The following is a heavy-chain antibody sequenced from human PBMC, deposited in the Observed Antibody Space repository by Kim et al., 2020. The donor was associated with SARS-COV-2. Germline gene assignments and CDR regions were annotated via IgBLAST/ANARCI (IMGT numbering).Heavy chain of an antibody. CDR3: ARGGRWTYYYDSSGYTQFDY. D-gene: IGHD3-22*01. Sequence: RFTIARDNSQNTLYLQMNSLRAEDTAVYYCARGGRWTYYYDSSGYTQFDYWGQGTLVTVSS. V-gene: IGHV3-30*01. J-gene: IGHJ4*02.